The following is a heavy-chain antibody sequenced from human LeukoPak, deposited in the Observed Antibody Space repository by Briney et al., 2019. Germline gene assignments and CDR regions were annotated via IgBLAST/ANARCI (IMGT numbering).Heavy chain of an antibody. CDR3: ARDRCGGSCYYDY. Sequence: KSGGSLRLSCAASGFTFSSYSMNWVRQAPGKGLEWVSSISSSSSYIYYADSVKGRFTISRDNAKNSLYLQMNSLRAEDTAVYYCARDRCGGSCYYDYWGQGTLVTVSS. J-gene: IGHJ4*02. D-gene: IGHD2-15*01. V-gene: IGHV3-21*01. CDR1: GFTFSSYS. CDR2: ISSSSSYI.